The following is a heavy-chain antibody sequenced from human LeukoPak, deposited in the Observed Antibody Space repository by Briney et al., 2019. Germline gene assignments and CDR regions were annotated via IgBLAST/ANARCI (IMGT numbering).Heavy chain of an antibody. D-gene: IGHD1-26*01. V-gene: IGHV1-69*05. CDR1: GGTFSSYA. CDR2: IIPIFGTA. Sequence: SVKVSCKASGGTFSSYAISWVRQAPGHGLEWMGGIIPIFGTANYAQKFQGRVTITTDESTSTAYMELSSLRSEDTAVYYCARDSALAGATPYYFDYWGQGTLVTVSS. CDR3: ARDSALAGATPYYFDY. J-gene: IGHJ4*02.